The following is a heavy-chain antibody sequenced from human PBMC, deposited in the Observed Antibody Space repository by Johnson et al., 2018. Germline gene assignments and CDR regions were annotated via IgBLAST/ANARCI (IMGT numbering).Heavy chain of an antibody. V-gene: IGHV4-59*01. CDR3: ARVSYCSGGSCYRGTYYYYGMDV. Sequence: QVQLQESGPGLVKPSETLSLTCTVSGGSISSYYWSWIRQPPGKGLEWIGYIYYSGSTNYNPSLKSRVTISVDTSKNQFSLKLSSVTAADTAVYYCARVSYCSGGSCYRGTYYYYGMDVWGQGTTVTVSS. D-gene: IGHD2-15*01. CDR1: GGSISSYY. J-gene: IGHJ6*02. CDR2: IYYSGST.